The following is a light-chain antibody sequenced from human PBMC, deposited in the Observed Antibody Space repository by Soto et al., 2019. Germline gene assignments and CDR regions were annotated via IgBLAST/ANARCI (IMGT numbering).Light chain of an antibody. CDR1: QSVSSN. J-gene: IGKJ1*01. V-gene: IGKV3-15*01. CDR2: DVS. CDR3: QQFNNWPRT. Sequence: EIAMTQSPATLSVSPGERATLSCRASQSVSSNLAWYQQKPGQAPRLLISDVSTMATGIPARFSGSGSGTEFTLTISSLQSEDFAVYYCQQFNNWPRTFGQGTKVEIK.